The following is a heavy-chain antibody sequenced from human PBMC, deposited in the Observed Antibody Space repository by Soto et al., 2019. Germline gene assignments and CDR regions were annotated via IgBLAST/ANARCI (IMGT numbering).Heavy chain of an antibody. D-gene: IGHD4-17*01. V-gene: IGHV4-31*03. Sequence: SETLSLSCTVSGGSISSGGYYWSWIRQHPGKGLEWIGYIYYSGSTYYNPSLKSRVTISVDTSKNQFSLKLSSVTAADTAVYYCARYFTTVTTDYFDYWGQGTLVTVSS. CDR3: ARYFTTVTTDYFDY. CDR2: IYYSGST. CDR1: GGSISSGGYY. J-gene: IGHJ4*02.